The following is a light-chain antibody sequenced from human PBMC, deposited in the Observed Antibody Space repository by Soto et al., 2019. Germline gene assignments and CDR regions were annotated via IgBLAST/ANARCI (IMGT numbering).Light chain of an antibody. Sequence: DIQMTQSPSTLSASVGDRVTITCRASQSIGKWLAWYQQKPGKAPNLLIYEASTLESGVPSRFSGSGSGAEFTLTISSLQPYDFATYYCQHYSGYSTLVFGQETKVEIK. CDR3: QHYSGYSTLV. CDR2: EAS. CDR1: QSIGKW. J-gene: IGKJ1*01. V-gene: IGKV1-5*03.